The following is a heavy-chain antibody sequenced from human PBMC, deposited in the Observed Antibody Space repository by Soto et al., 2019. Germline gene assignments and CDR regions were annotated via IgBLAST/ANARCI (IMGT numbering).Heavy chain of an antibody. CDR2: IYYSGST. V-gene: IGHV4-31*03. Sequence: SETLSLTCTVSGGSISSGGYYWSWIRQHPGKGLEWIGYIYYSGSTYYNPSLKSRVTISVDTSKNQFSLKLSSVTAADTAVYYCARAPGDYGDLGYYYSGMDVWGQGTTVTVSS. CDR3: ARAPGDYGDLGYYYSGMDV. D-gene: IGHD4-17*01. CDR1: GGSISSGGYY. J-gene: IGHJ6*02.